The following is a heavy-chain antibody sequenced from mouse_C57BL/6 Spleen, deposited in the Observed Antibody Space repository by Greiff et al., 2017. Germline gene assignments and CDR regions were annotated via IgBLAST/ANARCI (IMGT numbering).Heavy chain of an antibody. CDR3: AREDYDGYLLFAY. Sequence: QVQLQQSGAELVKPGASVKISCKASGYTFTDYYINWVKQRPGQGLEWIGKIGPGSGSTYYNEKFQGKATLTADKSSSTAYMQLSIRTSEDSAFYFCAREDYDGYLLFAYWGQVTLVTVSA. V-gene: IGHV1-77*01. D-gene: IGHD2-3*01. CDR2: IGPGSGST. J-gene: IGHJ3*01. CDR1: GYTFTDYY.